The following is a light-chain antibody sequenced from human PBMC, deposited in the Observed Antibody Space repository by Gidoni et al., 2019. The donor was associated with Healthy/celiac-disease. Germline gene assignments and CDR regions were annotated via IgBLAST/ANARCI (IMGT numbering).Light chain of an antibody. CDR2: GAS. V-gene: IGKV3-20*01. CDR1: QSVSSSY. CDR3: QQYGSSPPLT. Sequence: ELVLTQSPGTLSLSPGESETLSCRASQSVSSSYLAWYQQKPGQAPRLLIYGASSRATGIPDRFSGSGSGTDFTLTISRLEPEDFAVYYCQQYGSSPPLTFXGXTKVEIK. J-gene: IGKJ4*01.